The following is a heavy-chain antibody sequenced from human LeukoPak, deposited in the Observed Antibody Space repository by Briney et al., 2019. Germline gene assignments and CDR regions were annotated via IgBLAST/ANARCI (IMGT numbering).Heavy chain of an antibody. V-gene: IGHV3-23*01. CDR2: RGGGET. CDR1: GFSFSIYA. J-gene: IGHJ4*02. D-gene: IGHD1-1*01. Sequence: GGSLRLSCAASGFSFSIYAMSRVRQAPARGPEWVSSRGGGETFYADSVKGRFTLSRDDSRNTVYLQLNNLRVEDTAIYYCAKANWVSNADAVWWGQGTQVTVSS. CDR3: AKANWVSNADAVW.